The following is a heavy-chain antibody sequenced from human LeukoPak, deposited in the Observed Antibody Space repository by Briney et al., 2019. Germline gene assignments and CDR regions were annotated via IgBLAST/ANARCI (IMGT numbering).Heavy chain of an antibody. V-gene: IGHV4-59*12. CDR2: IHRSGST. CDR1: LDSTTSNF. D-gene: IGHD3-16*02. J-gene: IGHJ4*02. CDR3: AREIIGGFTPGAY. Sequence: SETLSLTCTVSLDSTTSNFWRWDRQPPGKGLEWIGEIHRSGSTNYNPSLRRRVTISIDRPKNQIALELSSVTAADTAVYYCAREIIGGFTPGAYWGQGTLVTVSS.